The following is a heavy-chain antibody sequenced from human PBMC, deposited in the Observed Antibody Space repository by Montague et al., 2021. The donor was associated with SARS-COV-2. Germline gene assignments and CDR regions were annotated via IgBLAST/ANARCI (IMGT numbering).Heavy chain of an antibody. CDR1: GASVRSGNSY. Sequence: SKTLSLTCTVSGASVRSGNSYWNWIRQPPGKGLEWIGYISYSGSTNYSPSLKSRVTISVDTSKNQLSLKVISATAADTAVYYCARTGYESVGYYYIYPDWGQGALVTVSS. CDR3: ARTGYESVGYYYIYPD. CDR2: ISYSGST. D-gene: IGHD3-22*01. V-gene: IGHV4-61*01. J-gene: IGHJ1*01.